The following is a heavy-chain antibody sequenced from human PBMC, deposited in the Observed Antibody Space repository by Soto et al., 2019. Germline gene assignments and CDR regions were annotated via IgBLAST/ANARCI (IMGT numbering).Heavy chain of an antibody. CDR3: TGERSSSPFT. Sequence: QLQELGPRLVKPSETLSLTCTVSGGSISSGDYYWGWVRQPPGKGLQWIGSSYHTGTPYYNPSLKSRLIMSGGRSVHQFSLRLNSVTVTATSVHYCTGERSSSPFTWGQGTLVTVSP. CDR1: GGSISSGDYY. J-gene: IGHJ5*02. D-gene: IGHD2-21*01. V-gene: IGHV4-39*01. CDR2: SYHTGTP.